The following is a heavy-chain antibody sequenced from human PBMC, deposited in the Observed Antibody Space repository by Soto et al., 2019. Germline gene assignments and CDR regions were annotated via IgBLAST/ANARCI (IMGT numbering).Heavy chain of an antibody. CDR2: IDGSGTTK. J-gene: IGHJ4*02. CDR1: GFTFNDFE. Sequence: EVQLLESGGGLVQPGGSLRLSCGVSGFTFNDFEMNWVRQAPGKGLEWLAYIDGSGTTKKYADSVRGRFTISRDNPNNSAYLQLSSLSSADTAIIYCARGFVRFKYWGQGTLVSVPP. V-gene: IGHV3-48*03. CDR3: ARGFVRFKY.